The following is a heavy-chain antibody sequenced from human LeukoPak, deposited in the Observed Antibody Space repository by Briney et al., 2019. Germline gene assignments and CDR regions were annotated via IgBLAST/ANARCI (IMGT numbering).Heavy chain of an antibody. J-gene: IGHJ3*02. D-gene: IGHD3-22*01. CDR1: GYSFTSYW. Sequence: GESLKISCKGSGYSFTSYWIAWVRQMPGKGLEWMGIIYPGDSDTRYSPSFQGQVSMSADKSISTAYLQWSSLKASDTAMYYCARLLGGYQNAFDIWGQGTMVTVSS. CDR2: IYPGDSDT. CDR3: ARLLGGYQNAFDI. V-gene: IGHV5-51*01.